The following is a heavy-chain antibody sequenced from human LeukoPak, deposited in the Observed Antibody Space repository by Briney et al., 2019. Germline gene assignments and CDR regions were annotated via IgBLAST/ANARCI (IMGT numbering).Heavy chain of an antibody. CDR2: ISSSSSTI. CDR1: EFTFSGYS. J-gene: IGHJ6*03. Sequence: GGSLRLSCAASEFTFSGYSMNWVRQAPGKGLEWVSYISSSSSTIYYADSVKGRFTISRDNAQNSLYPQMNSLRVEDTAVYYCARDTALVRGGITYYYMDVWGKGTTVTVSS. V-gene: IGHV3-48*01. CDR3: ARDTALVRGGITYYYMDV. D-gene: IGHD3-10*01.